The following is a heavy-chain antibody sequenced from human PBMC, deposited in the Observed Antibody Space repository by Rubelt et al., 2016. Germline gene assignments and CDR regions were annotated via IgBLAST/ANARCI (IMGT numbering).Heavy chain of an antibody. CDR2: IYSGGST. V-gene: IGHV3-66*01. J-gene: IGHJ4*02. D-gene: IGHD2-8*02. CDR1: GFTFSSNY. Sequence: VQLVESGGGVVQPGRSLRLSCAASGFTFSSNYMSWVRQAPGKGLEWLSVIYSGGSTYYADSVKGRFTISRDNSKNMVLLQMNGLRAEDTAVYYCTRVAHSSGASYVDYWGQGTLVTVSS. CDR3: TRVAHSSGASYVDY.